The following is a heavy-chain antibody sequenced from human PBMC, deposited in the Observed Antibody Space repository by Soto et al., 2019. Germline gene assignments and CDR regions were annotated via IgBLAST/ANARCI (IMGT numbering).Heavy chain of an antibody. J-gene: IGHJ6*02. CDR1: GFTFSSYG. Sequence: QVQLVESGGGVVQPGRSLRLSCAASGFTFSSYGMHWVRQAPGKGPEWVAVIWYDGSNKYYSDSVKGRFTISRDNSKNTLYLQMNSLRAEDTAVYYCARGTPRYGMDVWGQGTTVTVSS. CDR3: ARGTPRYGMDV. CDR2: IWYDGSNK. V-gene: IGHV3-33*01.